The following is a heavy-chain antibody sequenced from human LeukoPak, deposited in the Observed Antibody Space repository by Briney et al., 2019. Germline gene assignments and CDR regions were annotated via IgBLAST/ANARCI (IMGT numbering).Heavy chain of an antibody. J-gene: IGHJ4*02. V-gene: IGHV3-53*01. CDR3: ARALGSGTYYD. D-gene: IGHD1-26*01. Sequence: GGSLRLSCAASGFTVGSNYMTWIRQAPGKGLEWVACFYSGDSTFYADSAEGRFTISRDTSTNTLYLQMNKLTADDTAVYYCARALGSGTYYDWGQGTLVTVSS. CDR2: FYSGDST. CDR1: GFTVGSNY.